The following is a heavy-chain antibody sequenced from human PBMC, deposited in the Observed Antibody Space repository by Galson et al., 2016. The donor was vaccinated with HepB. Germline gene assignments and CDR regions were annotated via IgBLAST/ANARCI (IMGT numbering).Heavy chain of an antibody. CDR3: ARVQHRDGHNYRY. J-gene: IGHJ4*02. CDR1: GFTFSDYY. V-gene: IGHV3-11*04. D-gene: IGHD5-24*01. CDR2: ITGSGGTI. Sequence: SLRLSCAASGFTFSDYYMSWIRQAPGKGLEWVSYITGSGGTIYYADSLQGRFTISRDNAKNSLYLQMNSLRAEDTAVYYCARVQHRDGHNYRYWGQGTLVTVSS.